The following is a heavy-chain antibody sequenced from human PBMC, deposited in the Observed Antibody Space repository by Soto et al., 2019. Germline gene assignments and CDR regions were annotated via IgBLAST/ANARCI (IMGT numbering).Heavy chain of an antibody. V-gene: IGHV3-23*01. CDR1: GFTFNSYA. J-gene: IGHJ6*02. D-gene: IGHD3-3*01. CDR2: ISGSGGST. Sequence: GGSLRLSCAASGFTFNSYAMSWVRQAQGKGLEWVSAISGSGGSTYYADSVKGRFTISRDNSKNTLYLQMNSLRAEDTAVYYCASSPFWSGYYTGHYGMDVWGQGTTVTVSS. CDR3: ASSPFWSGYYTGHYGMDV.